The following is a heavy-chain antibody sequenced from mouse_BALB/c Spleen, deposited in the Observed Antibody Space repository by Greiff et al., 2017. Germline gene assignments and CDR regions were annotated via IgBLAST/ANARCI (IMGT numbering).Heavy chain of an antibody. CDR1: GYTFTSYW. CDR3: ASLLESMDY. V-gene: IGHV1-87*01. Sequence: QVQLQQSGAELARPGASVQLSCKASGYTFTSYWMQWVKQRPGQGLEWIGAIYPGDGDTRYTQKFKGKATLTADKSSSTAYMQLSSLASEDSAVYYCASLLESMDYWGQGTSVTVSS. CDR2: IYPGDGDT. J-gene: IGHJ4*01.